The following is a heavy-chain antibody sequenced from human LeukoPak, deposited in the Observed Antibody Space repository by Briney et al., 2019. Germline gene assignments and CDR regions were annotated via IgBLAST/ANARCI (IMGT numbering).Heavy chain of an antibody. V-gene: IGHV3-30*18. Sequence: GRSLRLSCAASGFTFSSYGMHWVRQAPGKGLEWVAVISYDGSNKYYADSVKGRFTISRDNSKNTLYLQMNSLRAEDTAVYYCAKDTAGAFDIWGQGTMVTVSS. D-gene: IGHD5-18*01. CDR1: GFTFSSYG. CDR3: AKDTAGAFDI. J-gene: IGHJ3*02. CDR2: ISYDGSNK.